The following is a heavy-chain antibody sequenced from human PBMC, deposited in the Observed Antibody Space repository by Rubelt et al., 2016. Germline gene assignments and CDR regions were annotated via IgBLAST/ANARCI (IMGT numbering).Heavy chain of an antibody. D-gene: IGHD3-10*01. V-gene: IGHV1-18*01. CDR1: GYTFTSYG. CDR2: ISAYNGNT. J-gene: IGHJ4*02. Sequence: QVQLVQSGAEVKKPGASVKVSCKASGYTFTSYGISWVRQAPGQGLEWMGWISAYNGNTNYAQKSQGRVTMTRDTSTRTVYMELSSLGSEDTAVYYCARDPGPRGNDYWGQGTLVTVSS. CDR3: ARDPGPRGNDY.